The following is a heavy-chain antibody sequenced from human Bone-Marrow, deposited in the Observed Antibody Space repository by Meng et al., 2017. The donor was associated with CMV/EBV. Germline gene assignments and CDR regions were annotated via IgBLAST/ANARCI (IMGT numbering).Heavy chain of an antibody. Sequence: GESLKISCAASGFTFSSYWMSWVRQAPGKGLEWVANIKQDGSEKYYVDSVKGRFTISRDNAKNSLYLQMNSLRSEDTAVYYCARGPGGANYYDSSYWYFDLWGRGTLVTVSS. CDR3: ARGPGGANYYDSSYWYFDL. J-gene: IGHJ2*01. D-gene: IGHD3-22*01. V-gene: IGHV3-7*03. CDR2: IKQDGSEK. CDR1: GFTFSSYW.